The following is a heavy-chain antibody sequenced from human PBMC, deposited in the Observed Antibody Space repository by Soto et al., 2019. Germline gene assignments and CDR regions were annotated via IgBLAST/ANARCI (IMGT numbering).Heavy chain of an antibody. CDR3: ARAKKGGYLDFDY. CDR1: GFTFSDYY. J-gene: IGHJ4*02. Sequence: QVQLVESGGGLVKPGGSLRLSCAASGFTFSDYYMNWIRQAPGKGLEWVSYISSSSYTNYADSVEGRFTISRDNAKNSLYLQMNSLRAEDTAVYYCARAKKGGYLDFDYWGQGTLVTVSS. CDR2: ISSSSYT. D-gene: IGHD2-21*02. V-gene: IGHV3-11*06.